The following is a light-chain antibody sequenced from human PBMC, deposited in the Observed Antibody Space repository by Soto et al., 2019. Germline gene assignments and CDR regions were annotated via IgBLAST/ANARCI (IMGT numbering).Light chain of an antibody. CDR2: GAS. CDR3: QQYNNWPHT. V-gene: IGKV3-15*01. J-gene: IGKJ2*01. Sequence: EIVMTQSPGTLSVSPGGRATLSCRASQSVNFNLAWYQQKPGQSPRLLVYGASTRATGLPARFSGRGSGTEFILTISGLQFEDFAIYYCQQYNNWPHTFGQGTKLEIK. CDR1: QSVNFN.